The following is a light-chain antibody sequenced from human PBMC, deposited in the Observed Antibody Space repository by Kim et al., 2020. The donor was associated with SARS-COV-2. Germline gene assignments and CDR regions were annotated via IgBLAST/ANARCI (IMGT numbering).Light chain of an antibody. CDR2: SAS. V-gene: IGKV3-20*01. CDR1: QSVSSNF. Sequence: ENVLTQSPATLSLSPGERATLSCRASQSVSSNFLAWYQHKTGQAPRLLIYSASSRASGIPGRFSGSGSGTDFTITISPLEPEDFAVYYHQQYATSPETFGHGTKVDIK. CDR3: QQYATSPET. J-gene: IGKJ1*01.